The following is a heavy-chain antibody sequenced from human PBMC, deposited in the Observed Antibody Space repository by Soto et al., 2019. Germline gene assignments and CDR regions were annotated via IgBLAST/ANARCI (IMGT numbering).Heavy chain of an antibody. D-gene: IGHD4-17*01. V-gene: IGHV1-8*01. J-gene: IGHJ6*02. Sequence: QVQLVQSGAEVKKPGASVKVSCTASGYTFTSYDINWVRQATGQGLEWIGWMNPNSGNTGYAQKCQGRVTMTRNTSISTAYIELSSLRSEDPAVYYCARDFGDYVLGGMDVWGQGTTVTDSS. CDR2: MNPNSGNT. CDR1: GYTFTSYD. CDR3: ARDFGDYVLGGMDV.